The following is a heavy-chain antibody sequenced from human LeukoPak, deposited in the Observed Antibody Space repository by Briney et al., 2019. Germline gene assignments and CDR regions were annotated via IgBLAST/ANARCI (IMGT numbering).Heavy chain of an antibody. CDR1: GFTFSNYA. CDR2: LSGSGVTT. V-gene: IGHV3-23*01. CDR3: AKSKTLGISGAFDY. Sequence: GGSLRLSCAVSGFTFSNYAMSWVRQPPGKGLEWVSTLSGSGVTTYYADSVKGRFTISRDNSKNTLYLQMNSLRAEDTAVYYCAKSKTLGISGAFDYWGQGTLVTVSS. D-gene: IGHD7-27*01. J-gene: IGHJ4*02.